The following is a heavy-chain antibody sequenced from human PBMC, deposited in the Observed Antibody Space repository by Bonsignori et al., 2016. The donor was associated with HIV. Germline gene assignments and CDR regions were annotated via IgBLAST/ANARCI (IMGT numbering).Heavy chain of an antibody. Sequence: VRQAPGKGLEWVSSISSTGGNTYYADSVKGRFTISRDNSKNTLYVQMNNLRAEDTAVYYCANSPTGGFPHYFDYWGQGTLVTVSS. D-gene: IGHD7-27*01. V-gene: IGHV3-23*01. CDR2: ISSTGGNT. J-gene: IGHJ4*02. CDR3: ANSPTGGFPHYFDY.